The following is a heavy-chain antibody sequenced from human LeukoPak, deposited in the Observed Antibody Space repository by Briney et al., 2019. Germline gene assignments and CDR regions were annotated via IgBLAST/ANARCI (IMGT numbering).Heavy chain of an antibody. D-gene: IGHD6-6*01. V-gene: IGHV3-23*01. CDR2: ISGSGGRT. Sequence: GGSLRLSCAASGFTFSSYAMSWVRQAPGKGLEWVSGISGSGGRTFYAETVKGRFTISRDNSKDTLYLQMNSLRVEDTAVYYCVKVIAAPWGQGTMVTVSS. CDR1: GFTFSSYA. J-gene: IGHJ3*01. CDR3: VKVIAAP.